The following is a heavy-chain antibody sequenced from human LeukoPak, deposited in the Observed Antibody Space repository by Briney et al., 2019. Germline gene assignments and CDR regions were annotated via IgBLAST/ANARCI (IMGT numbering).Heavy chain of an antibody. V-gene: IGHV3-23*01. J-gene: IGHJ3*02. CDR3: AKDRVFGVPDAFDI. CDR1: GFTFSSTW. Sequence: GGSLRLSCTASGFTFSSTWMHWVRQAPGKGLEWVSAISSSGGSTYYADSVKGRFTISRDNSKNTLYLQMKSLRAEDTAVYYCAKDRVFGVPDAFDIWGQGTMVTVSS. D-gene: IGHD3-16*01. CDR2: ISSSGGST.